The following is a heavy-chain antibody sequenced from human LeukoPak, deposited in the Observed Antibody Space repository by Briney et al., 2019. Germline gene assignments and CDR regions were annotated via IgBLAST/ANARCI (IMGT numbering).Heavy chain of an antibody. Sequence: ASVKISCKASGYIFSSFAMNWVRQAPGQGLEWMGWINANSGKLTYAQNFTGRFVFSVDTSANTAFLQINGLKVEDTAVYYCARVYSSNWDEGYFDYWGQGTLVAVSS. CDR2: INANSGKL. V-gene: IGHV7-4-1*02. D-gene: IGHD6-13*01. CDR1: GYIFSSFA. J-gene: IGHJ4*02. CDR3: ARVYSSNWDEGYFDY.